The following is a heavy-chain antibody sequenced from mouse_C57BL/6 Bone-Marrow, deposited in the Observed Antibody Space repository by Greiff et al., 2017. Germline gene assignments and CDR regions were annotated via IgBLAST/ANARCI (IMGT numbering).Heavy chain of an antibody. V-gene: IGHV1-81*01. Sequence: VQLQQSGAELARPGASVKLSCKASGYTFTGYGISWVQQSTGKGLEWIGEICPRSGNTYYKDKLKGKVTLTADKSSSTAYMELRSLTSEDSAVYYCARFTMVTCADWGQGTPVTVSA. CDR3: ARFTMVTCAD. D-gene: IGHD2-2*01. CDR2: ICPRSGNT. CDR1: GYTFTGYG. J-gene: IGHJ3*01.